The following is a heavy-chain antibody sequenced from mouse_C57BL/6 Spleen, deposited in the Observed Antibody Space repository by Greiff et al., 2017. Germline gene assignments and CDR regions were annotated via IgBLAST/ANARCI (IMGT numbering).Heavy chain of an antibody. CDR3: TRYDYTDYYAMDY. J-gene: IGHJ4*01. CDR2: IDPETGGT. Sequence: QVQLQQSGAELVRPGASVTLSCKASGYTFTDYEMHWVKQTPVHGLEWIGAIDPETGGTAYNQKFKGKAILTADKSSSTAYMELRSLTSEDSAVYYCTRYDYTDYYAMDYWGQGTSVTVSS. V-gene: IGHV1-15*01. D-gene: IGHD1-1*02. CDR1: GYTFTDYE.